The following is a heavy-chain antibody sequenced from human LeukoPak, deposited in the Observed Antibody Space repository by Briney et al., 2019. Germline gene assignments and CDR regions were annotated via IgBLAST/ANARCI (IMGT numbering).Heavy chain of an antibody. CDR2: IYYRGST. J-gene: IGHJ4*02. CDR1: GGSISSGSYY. D-gene: IGHD6-13*01. CDR3: ARRRSSITPIDY. Sequence: SQTLSLTCTVSGGSISSGSYYWSWIRQPPGKGLEWIGSIYYRGSTYYNPSLKSRVTISVDTSKNQFSLKLSSVTAADTAVYYCARRRSSITPIDYWGQGTLVTVSS. V-gene: IGHV4-39*01.